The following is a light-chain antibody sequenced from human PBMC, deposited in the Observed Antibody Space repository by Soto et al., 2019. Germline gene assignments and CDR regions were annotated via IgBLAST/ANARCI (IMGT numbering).Light chain of an antibody. J-gene: IGLJ1*01. CDR3: CSYTRSGTLI. CDR1: SSDIGDYNY. CDR2: DVS. V-gene: IGLV2-14*01. Sequence: SVLTQPASVSGSPGQSITISCVGTSSDIGDYNYVSWYQQHPGKVPKVIIYDVSNRPSGVSYRFSATKSGNTASLTISGLQAEDEADYYCCSYTRSGTLIFGTGTKVT.